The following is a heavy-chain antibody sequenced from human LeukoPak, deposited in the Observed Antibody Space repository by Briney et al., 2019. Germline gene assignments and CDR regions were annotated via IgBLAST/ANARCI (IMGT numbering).Heavy chain of an antibody. CDR3: ARERITMVRGKNVFDY. CDR2: IYTSGSI. V-gene: IGHV4-4*07. Sequence: SETLSLTCTVSSGSISSYYWSWIRQPAGKGLEWIERIYTSGSINYNPSLKSRVTMSVDTSKNQFSLKLSSVTAADTAVYYCARERITMVRGKNVFDYWGQGTLVTVSS. J-gene: IGHJ4*02. D-gene: IGHD3-10*01. CDR1: SGSISSYY.